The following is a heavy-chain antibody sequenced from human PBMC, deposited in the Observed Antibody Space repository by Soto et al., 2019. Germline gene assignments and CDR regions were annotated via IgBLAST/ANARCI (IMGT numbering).Heavy chain of an antibody. J-gene: IGHJ6*02. V-gene: IGHV3-30-3*01. CDR3: ARQGMAARKYYSTYLDV. D-gene: IGHD6-6*01. Sequence: QVQLVESGGGVVQPGRSLRLSCAASGFTFRDYAMHWVRQAPGKGLEWVTLISSDATNKYLADSVKGRFTISRDNSKNTLYLQMNSLRVDDTGLYYCARQGMAARKYYSTYLDVWGQGTTFIV. CDR2: ISSDATNK. CDR1: GFTFRDYA.